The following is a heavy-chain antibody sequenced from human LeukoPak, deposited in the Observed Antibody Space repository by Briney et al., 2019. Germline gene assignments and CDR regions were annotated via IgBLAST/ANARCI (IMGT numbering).Heavy chain of an antibody. CDR2: IIPILGIA. V-gene: IGHV1-69*04. D-gene: IGHD1-26*01. CDR1: GGTFSSYA. CDR3: AREVFTRWGAAVYFDY. Sequence: SVKVSCKASGGTFSSYAISWVRQAPGQGLEWMGRIIPILGIANYAQKFQGRVTITADKSTSTAYMEVSSLRSEDTAVYSCAREVFTRWGAAVYFDYWGQGTLVTVSS. J-gene: IGHJ4*02.